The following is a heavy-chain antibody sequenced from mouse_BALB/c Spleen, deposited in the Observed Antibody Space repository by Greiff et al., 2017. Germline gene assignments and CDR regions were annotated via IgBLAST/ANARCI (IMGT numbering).Heavy chain of an antibody. J-gene: IGHJ2*01. CDR3: ARRAYYGNYDY. Sequence: QVQLQQSGAELVRPGTSVKVSCKASGYAFTNYLIEWVKQRPGQGLEWIGVINPGSGGTNYNEKFKGKATLTADKSSSTAYMQLSSLTSDDSAVYFCARRAYYGNYDYWGQGTTLTVSS. V-gene: IGHV1-54*01. CDR2: INPGSGGT. CDR1: GYAFTNYL. D-gene: IGHD2-10*01.